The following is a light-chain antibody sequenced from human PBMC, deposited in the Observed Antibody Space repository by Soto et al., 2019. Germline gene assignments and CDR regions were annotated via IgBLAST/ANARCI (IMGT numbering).Light chain of an antibody. J-gene: IGKJ3*01. CDR3: KQYNNWPPFT. Sequence: EIVMTQSPGTLSASPGERATLSCRASQSVSSNLAWYQQKPGQAPRLLIYGSSTRVTGIPARSSGSGSGTEFTLTISSLQSEDFAVYYCKQYNNWPPFTFGPGSKVDIK. CDR1: QSVSSN. CDR2: GSS. V-gene: IGKV3-15*01.